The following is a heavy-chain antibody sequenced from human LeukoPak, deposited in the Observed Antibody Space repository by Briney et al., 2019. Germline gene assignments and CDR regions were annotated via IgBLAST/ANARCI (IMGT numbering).Heavy chain of an antibody. V-gene: IGHV1-69*04. CDR2: IIPMLGIA. CDR3: ARDSAGFVY. J-gene: IGHJ4*02. D-gene: IGHD6-19*01. CDR1: GGTFSSYA. Sequence: SVKVSCKASGGTFSSYAIIWVRQAPGQGLEWMGRIIPMLGIANYAQKFQGRVTITADKSTSTAYMELSSLRSEDTAVYYCARDSAGFVYWGQGALVTVSS.